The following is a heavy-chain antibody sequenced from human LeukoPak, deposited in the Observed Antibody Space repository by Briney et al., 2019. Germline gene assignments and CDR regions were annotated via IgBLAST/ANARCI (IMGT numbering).Heavy chain of an antibody. CDR2: INPNSGGT. J-gene: IGHJ4*02. Sequence: GASVKVSCKASGYTFTGYYMHWVRQAPGQGLEWMGWINPNSGGTNYAQKFQGRVTMTRDTSISTAYMELSRLRSDDTAVYYCARAMSRVIYDSGPVCYWGQGTLVTVSS. V-gene: IGHV1-2*02. CDR3: ARAMSRVIYDSGPVCY. D-gene: IGHD3-22*01. CDR1: GYTFTGYY.